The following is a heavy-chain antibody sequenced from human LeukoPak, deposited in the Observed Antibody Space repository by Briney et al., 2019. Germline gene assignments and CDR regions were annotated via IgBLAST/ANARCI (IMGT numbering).Heavy chain of an antibody. CDR2: IRYDGSNK. CDR3: VRWGYAFDI. J-gene: IGHJ3*02. Sequence: GGSLRLSCAASGFTFSSYGMHWVRQAPGKGLEGVAFIRYDGSNKYYADSVKGRFTISRDNSNNSLYLQMNSLRAEDTAVYYCVRWGYAFDIGGQGTMVTVSS. D-gene: IGHD7-27*01. CDR1: GFTFSSYG. V-gene: IGHV3-30*02.